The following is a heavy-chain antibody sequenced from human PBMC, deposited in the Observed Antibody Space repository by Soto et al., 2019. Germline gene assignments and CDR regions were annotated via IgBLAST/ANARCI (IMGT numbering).Heavy chain of an antibody. CDR1: GFTFSDYY. Sequence: QVQLVESGGGLVKPGGSLRLSCAASGFTFSDYYMSWIRQAPGKGLEWVSYISSSGSTIYYADSVMGRFTISRDNAKNSLYLQRNSMRAEDTAVYYCARRYNSSSRVFYYYYYMDVWGKGTTVTVSS. D-gene: IGHD6-6*01. J-gene: IGHJ6*03. CDR2: ISSSGSTI. CDR3: ARRYNSSSRVFYYYYYMDV. V-gene: IGHV3-11*01.